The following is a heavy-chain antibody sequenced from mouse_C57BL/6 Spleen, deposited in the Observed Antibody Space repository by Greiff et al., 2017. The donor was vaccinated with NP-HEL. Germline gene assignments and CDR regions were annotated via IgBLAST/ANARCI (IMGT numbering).Heavy chain of an antibody. V-gene: IGHV1-19*01. Sequence: VQLQQSGPVLVKPGASVKMSCKASGYTFTDYYMNWVKQSHGKSLEWIGVINPYNGGTSYNQKFKGKATLSVEQSSSTAYMELNSLTSEDSAVYYCTRRFITTVVNTYYAMDYWGQGASVAVSS. CDR2: INPYNGGT. D-gene: IGHD1-1*01. J-gene: IGHJ4*01. CDR3: TRRFITTVVNTYYAMDY. CDR1: GYTFTDYY.